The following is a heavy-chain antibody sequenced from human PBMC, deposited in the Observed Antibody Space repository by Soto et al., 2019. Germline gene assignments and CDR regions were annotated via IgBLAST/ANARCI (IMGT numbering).Heavy chain of an antibody. D-gene: IGHD2-21*02. CDR3: IQSRCGGDCLQSYASYYDDGMDV. Sequence: QITLKESGPTLVKPTQTLTLTCTFSAFSLSTGGVGVGWIRQPPGKALEWLALIYWDDDKRYSPSLRSRLTITKDTSKNQVVLTMTNMDPVDTATYYCIQSRCGGDCLQSYASYYDDGMDVW. CDR2: IYWDDDK. V-gene: IGHV2-5*02. CDR1: AFSLSTGGVG. J-gene: IGHJ6*01.